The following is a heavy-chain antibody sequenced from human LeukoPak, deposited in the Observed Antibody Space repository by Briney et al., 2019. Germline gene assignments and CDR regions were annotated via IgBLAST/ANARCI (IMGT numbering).Heavy chain of an antibody. V-gene: IGHV3-15*01. Sequence: GGSLRLSCAASGFTFSNAWMSWVRQAPGKGLEWVGRIKSKTDGGTTDYAAPVKGRFTISRDDSKNTLYLQMNRLRAEDTAMYYCARDLWDHWGQGTLVSVSS. CDR3: ARDLWDH. CDR1: GFTFSNAW. J-gene: IGHJ4*02. CDR2: IKSKTDGGTT.